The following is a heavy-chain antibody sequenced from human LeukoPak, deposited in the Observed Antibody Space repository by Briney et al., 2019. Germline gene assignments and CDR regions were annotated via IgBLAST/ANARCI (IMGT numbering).Heavy chain of an antibody. J-gene: IGHJ4*02. CDR2: ISGGGGST. V-gene: IGHV3-23*01. CDR1: GFTFTNYA. CDR3: AKDPGYDSSARSYFDY. D-gene: IGHD3-22*01. Sequence: GGSLRLSCAASGFTFTNYAMSWVRQAPGKGLEWVSGISGGGGSTYYADSVKGRFTISKDNSKNTLYLQMNSLRAEDTAVYYCAKDPGYDSSARSYFDYWGQGTLVTVSS.